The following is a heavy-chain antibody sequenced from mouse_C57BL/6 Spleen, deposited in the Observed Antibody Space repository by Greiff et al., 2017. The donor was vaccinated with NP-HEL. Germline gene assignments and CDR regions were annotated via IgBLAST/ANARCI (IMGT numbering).Heavy chain of an antibody. Sequence: QVQLQQSGAELARPGASVKMSCKASGYTFTSYTMHWVKQRPGQGLEWIGYINPSSGYTKYNQKFKDKATLTADKSSSTAYMQLSSLTSEDSAVYYCARGPIKLLLRSYFDYWGQGTTLTVSS. CDR3: ARGPIKLLLRSYFDY. J-gene: IGHJ2*01. D-gene: IGHD1-1*01. CDR1: GYTFTSYT. V-gene: IGHV1-4*01. CDR2: INPSSGYT.